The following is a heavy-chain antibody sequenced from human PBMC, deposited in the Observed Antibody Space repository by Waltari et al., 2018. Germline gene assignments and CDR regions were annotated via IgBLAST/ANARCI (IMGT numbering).Heavy chain of an antibody. J-gene: IGHJ3*02. CDR2: IYYSGST. D-gene: IGHD6-19*01. CDR1: GGSISSYS. Sequence: QVQLQESGPGLVKPSETLSLTCTVSGGSISSYSWSWIRQPPGKGLDWIGYIYYSGSTNYNPSLNSRVTISVDTSKNQFSLKLSSVTAADTAVYYCAGGWLDPDDAFDIWGQGTMVTVSS. V-gene: IGHV4-59*01. CDR3: AGGWLDPDDAFDI.